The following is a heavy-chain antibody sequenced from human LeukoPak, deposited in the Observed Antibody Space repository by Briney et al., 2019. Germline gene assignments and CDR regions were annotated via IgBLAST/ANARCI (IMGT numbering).Heavy chain of an antibody. CDR3: ARAEDPLFDY. CDR1: GFTFSSYW. V-gene: IGHV3-74*01. J-gene: IGHJ4*02. CDR2: ISSDGSST. Sequence: PGGSLRLSCAASGFTFSSYWTHWVRQAPGKGLVWVSRISSDGSSTTYADSVKGRFTISRDNAKYTLYLQMNSLRAEDTAVYYCARAEDPLFDYWGQGTLVTVSS.